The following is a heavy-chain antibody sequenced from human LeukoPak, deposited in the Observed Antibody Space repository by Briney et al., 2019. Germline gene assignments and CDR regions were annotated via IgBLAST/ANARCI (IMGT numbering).Heavy chain of an antibody. V-gene: IGHV3-15*01. CDR1: GFTFSNAW. J-gene: IGHJ4*02. CDR3: ARGLQGYYDSLTGYYRGRYYFDY. D-gene: IGHD3-9*01. Sequence: GGSLRLSCAASGFTFSNAWMSWVRQAPGKGLEWVGRIKSKTDGGTTDYAAPVKGRFTISRDNSQNTVHLQMNSLRAEDTAVYYCARGLQGYYDSLTGYYRGRYYFDYWGQGTLVTVSS. CDR2: IKSKTDGGTT.